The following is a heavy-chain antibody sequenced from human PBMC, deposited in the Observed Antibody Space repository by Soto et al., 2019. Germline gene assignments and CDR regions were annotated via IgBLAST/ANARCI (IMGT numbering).Heavy chain of an antibody. J-gene: IGHJ4*02. CDR3: AKRRGCTRSSCELNY. Sequence: PGGSLRLSCAASGFTVSNYAMNWVRQAPGKGLGWVSSISGSGGSTYYADSVKGRFTISRDNSKNTVYLQMNSLRAEDTAVFYFAKRRGCTRSSCELNYWGQGTLVTAPQ. V-gene: IGHV3-23*01. CDR1: GFTVSNYA. CDR2: ISGSGGST. D-gene: IGHD2-2*01.